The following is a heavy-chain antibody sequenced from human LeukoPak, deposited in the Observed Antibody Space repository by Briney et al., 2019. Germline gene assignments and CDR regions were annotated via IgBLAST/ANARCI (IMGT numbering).Heavy chain of an antibody. D-gene: IGHD5/OR15-5a*01. Sequence: SETLSLTCTVSDGSISSYYWNWIRQPPGKGLEWIGYVYYSGTTNYNPSLKSRVTISADTSKNQFSLNLTSATAADTAVYYCAREVSGDFDYWGQGTLVTVSS. CDR3: AREVSGDFDY. CDR2: VYYSGTT. V-gene: IGHV4-59*01. CDR1: DGSISSYY. J-gene: IGHJ4*02.